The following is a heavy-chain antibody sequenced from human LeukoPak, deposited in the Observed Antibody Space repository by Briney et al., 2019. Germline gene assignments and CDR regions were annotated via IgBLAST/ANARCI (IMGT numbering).Heavy chain of an antibody. CDR3: ARARIDPSFGEFGDAFDI. CDR2: INPNSGGT. Sequence: ASVKVSCKASGYTFTGYYMHWVRQAPGQGLEWMGWINPNSGGTNYAQKFQGRVTMTRDTSISTAYMELSRLRSDDTAVYYCARARIDPSFGEFGDAFDIWGQGTMVTVSS. J-gene: IGHJ3*02. CDR1: GYTFTGYY. D-gene: IGHD3-10*01. V-gene: IGHV1-2*02.